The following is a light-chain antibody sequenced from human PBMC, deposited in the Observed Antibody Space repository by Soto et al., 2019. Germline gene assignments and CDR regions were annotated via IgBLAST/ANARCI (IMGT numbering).Light chain of an antibody. Sequence: DIQMTQSPSTLSAFVGDRVTITCRASQSIGTWLAWYQERPGKAPKLLIYDASSLESGVPSRFSGSGSGTEFTLTISSLQPDDVATYYCQQYNSALYTFGQGTKLDIK. CDR1: QSIGTW. V-gene: IGKV1-5*01. CDR3: QQYNSALYT. CDR2: DAS. J-gene: IGKJ2*01.